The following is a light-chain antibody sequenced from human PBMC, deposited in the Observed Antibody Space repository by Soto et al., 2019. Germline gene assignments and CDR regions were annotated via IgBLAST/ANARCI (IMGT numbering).Light chain of an antibody. CDR1: QSVSSY. J-gene: IGKJ3*01. CDR2: GAS. Sequence: EIVLTQSPATLSLSPGERATLSCRASQSVSSYLAWYQQKRGQAPRLLIYGASSRATGIPDRFSGSGSGTDFTPTISRLEPEDFSVYYCHQYGTAPLTFGPGTKVDIK. CDR3: HQYGTAPLT. V-gene: IGKV3-20*01.